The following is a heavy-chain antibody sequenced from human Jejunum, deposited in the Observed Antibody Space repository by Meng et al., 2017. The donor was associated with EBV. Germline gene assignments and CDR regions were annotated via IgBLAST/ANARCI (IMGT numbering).Heavy chain of an antibody. CDR1: GFTFSGHA. CDR2: ISNDGNNK. J-gene: IGHJ2*01. CDR3: ASLRNRGFDL. D-gene: IGHD1-14*01. Sequence: VGSGGGVLQPGRSLRLSCAASGFTFSGHAMQWVRQAPGKGLKWVALISNDGNNKYYADSVKGRFTISRDNSKNTLYLQMNNLRAEDTAVYYCASLRNRGFDLWGRGTLVTVSS. V-gene: IGHV3-30*14.